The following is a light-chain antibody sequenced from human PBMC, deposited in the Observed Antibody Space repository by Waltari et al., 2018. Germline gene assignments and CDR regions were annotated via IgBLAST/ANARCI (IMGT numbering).Light chain of an antibody. CDR2: DSS. J-gene: IGKJ2*01. V-gene: IGKV3-11*01. CDR3: QRRTNWYA. CDR1: QSIRTS. Sequence: ETVLTQSPATLSLSPGERATLSRRASQSIRTSLAWYQQKPGQAPRLLIYDSSNRATGVPDRFSGSGSGTDFTLTISSLEPEDFAVYYCQRRTNWYAFGQGTKLEIK.